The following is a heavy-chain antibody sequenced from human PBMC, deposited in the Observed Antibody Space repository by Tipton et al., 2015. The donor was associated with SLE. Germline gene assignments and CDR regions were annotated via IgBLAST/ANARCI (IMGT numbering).Heavy chain of an antibody. Sequence: TLSLTCTVSGYSIRSGYYWGWIRQPPGKGLEWIGSIYHSGSTYYNPSLKSRVTISVDTSKNQFSLKLSSGTAADTAVYYCARSGHIAVVVLGYFDVWGRGTLVTVSS. J-gene: IGHJ2*01. CDR3: ARSGHIAVVVLGYFDV. V-gene: IGHV4-38-2*02. CDR1: GYSIRSGYY. D-gene: IGHD2-21*01. CDR2: IYHSGST.